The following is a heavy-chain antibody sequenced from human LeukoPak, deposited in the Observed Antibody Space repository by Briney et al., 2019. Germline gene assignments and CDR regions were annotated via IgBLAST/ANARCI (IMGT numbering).Heavy chain of an antibody. J-gene: IGHJ6*03. D-gene: IGHD6-6*01. CDR2: IIPIFGTA. V-gene: IGHV1-69*05. CDR3: ARDRRSSSPQRAYYYYYMDV. CDR1: GGTFSSYA. Sequence: SVKVSCKASGGTFSSYAISRVRQAPGQGLEWMGRIIPIFGTANYAQKFQGRVTITTDESTSTAYMELSSLRSEDTAVYYCARDRRSSSPQRAYYYYYMDVWGKGTTVTVSS.